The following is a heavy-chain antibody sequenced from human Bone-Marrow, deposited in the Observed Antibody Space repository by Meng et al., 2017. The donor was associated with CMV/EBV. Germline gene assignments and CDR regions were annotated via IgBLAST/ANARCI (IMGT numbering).Heavy chain of an antibody. V-gene: IGHV3-72*01. CDR1: GFIFSDHY. D-gene: IGHD4-11*01. CDR2: IRNKANSYRT. CDR3: ARTTVITYAIDV. J-gene: IGHJ6*02. Sequence: GESLKISCAASGFIFSDHYIDWVRQAPEKGLEWVGRIRNKANSYRTEYAASVQGRLTVSGDDSQNSVYLQMNSLKIEDTAVYYCARTTVITYAIDVWGQGTTVTVSS.